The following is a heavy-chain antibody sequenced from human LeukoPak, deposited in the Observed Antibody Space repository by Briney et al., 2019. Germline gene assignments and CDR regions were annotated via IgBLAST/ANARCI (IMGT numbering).Heavy chain of an antibody. CDR1: GGTFSSYA. CDR2: IIPIFGTA. V-gene: IGHV1-69*13. Sequence: SVKVSCKASGGTFSSYAISWVRQAPGQGLEWMGGIIPIFGTANYAQKFQGRVTITADESTSTAYMELSSLRSEDTAVYYCARETHYYGSGSYFRYFDYWGQGTLVTVSS. D-gene: IGHD3-10*01. J-gene: IGHJ4*02. CDR3: ARETHYYGSGSYFRYFDY.